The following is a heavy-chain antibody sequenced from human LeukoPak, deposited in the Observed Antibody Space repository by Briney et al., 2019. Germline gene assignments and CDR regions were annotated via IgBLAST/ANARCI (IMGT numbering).Heavy chain of an antibody. Sequence: SETLSLTCTVSGGSISSSSYYWGWIRQPPGKGLEWIGSIYYSGSTNYNPSLKSRVTISVDTSKNQFSLKLSSVTAADTAVYYCARASSSSSPYYYYGMDVWGQGTTVTVSS. V-gene: IGHV4-39*07. J-gene: IGHJ6*02. D-gene: IGHD6-6*01. CDR1: GGSISSSSYY. CDR2: IYYSGST. CDR3: ARASSSSSPYYYYGMDV.